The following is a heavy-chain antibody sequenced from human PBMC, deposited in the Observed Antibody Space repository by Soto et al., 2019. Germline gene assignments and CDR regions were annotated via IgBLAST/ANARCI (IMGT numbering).Heavy chain of an antibody. CDR1: CGSISSGGYY. CDR2: IYYSGST. CDR3: ASLINDIEGPIWFDP. Sequence: SETLSLTCTVSCGSISSGGYYWSWIRQHPGKGLEWIGYIYYSGSTYYNPSLKSRVTISVDTSKNQFSLKLSSVTAADTAVYYCASLINDIEGPIWFDPWGQGTLVTVSS. D-gene: IGHD5-12*01. J-gene: IGHJ5*02. V-gene: IGHV4-31*03.